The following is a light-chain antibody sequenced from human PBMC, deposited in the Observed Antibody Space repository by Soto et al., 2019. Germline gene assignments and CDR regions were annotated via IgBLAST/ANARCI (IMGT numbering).Light chain of an antibody. CDR2: AAS. CDR3: EQTYSTPVT. V-gene: IGKV1-39*01. Sequence: DIQMTQSPSSLSASVGDRFTVTCLTSQNIYNYLNWYQQKPGKAPKLLIYAASSVQSGVPLRFSGTGSGTDFTLTISSLQPEDFATYYCEQTYSTPVTFGQGTRLEIK. J-gene: IGKJ5*01. CDR1: QNIYNY.